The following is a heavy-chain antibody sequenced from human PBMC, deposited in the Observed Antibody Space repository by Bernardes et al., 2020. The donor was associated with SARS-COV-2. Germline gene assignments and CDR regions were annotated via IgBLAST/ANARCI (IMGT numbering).Heavy chain of an antibody. CDR3: ARSAAAGTLLALDS. CDR2: ISARAVSA. J-gene: IGHJ4*02. CDR1: GFTFSHHV. Sequence: GSLSLSCAASGFTFSHHVMSWVRQAPGKGLEWVSFISARAVSAYYADSVKGRFTISRDNARSTLYLEMNSLRVDDTARYYCARSAAAGTLLALDSWGQGSLVTVAS. D-gene: IGHD6-13*01. V-gene: IGHV3-23*01.